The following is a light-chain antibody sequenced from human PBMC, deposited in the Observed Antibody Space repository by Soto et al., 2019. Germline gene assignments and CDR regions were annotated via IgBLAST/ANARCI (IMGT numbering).Light chain of an antibody. CDR1: QGISNY. CDR3: QKYNSARLT. Sequence: DIQMTQSPSSLSASVGDRVTITCRASQGISNYLAWYQQKPGKVPKLLIYAASTLQSGVPSRFNGSGSATDFTLTISSLQPENVATYDCQKYNSARLTFGGGTKVEIK. J-gene: IGKJ4*01. CDR2: AAS. V-gene: IGKV1-27*01.